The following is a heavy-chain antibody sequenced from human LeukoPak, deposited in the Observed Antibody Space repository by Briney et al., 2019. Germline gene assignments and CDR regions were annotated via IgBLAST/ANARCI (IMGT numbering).Heavy chain of an antibody. CDR3: ARDGSIRGYYYGMDV. Sequence: SETLSLTCAVSGGSISSGGYSWSWIRQPPRKGLEWIGYIYHSGSTYYNPSLKSRVTISVDRSKNQFSLKLSSVTAADTAVYYCARDGSIRGYYYGMDVWGQGTTVTVSS. CDR1: GGSISSGGYS. J-gene: IGHJ6*02. D-gene: IGHD1-26*01. CDR2: IYHSGST. V-gene: IGHV4-30-2*01.